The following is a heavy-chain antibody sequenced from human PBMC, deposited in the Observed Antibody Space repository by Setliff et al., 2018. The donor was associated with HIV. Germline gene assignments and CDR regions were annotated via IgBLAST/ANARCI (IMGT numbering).Heavy chain of an antibody. D-gene: IGHD2-2*01. CDR1: GFTFSDYY. Sequence: GGSLRLSCAASGFTFSDYYLNWFRLAPGKGLEWISHITNTGSSTNYADSVKGRFTISRDNAKNSLYLQMNSLRAEDTAVYYCAREDQLLSGHYYYNGMDVWGQGTTVTVSS. CDR2: ITNTGSST. J-gene: IGHJ6*02. V-gene: IGHV3-11*06. CDR3: AREDQLLSGHYYYNGMDV.